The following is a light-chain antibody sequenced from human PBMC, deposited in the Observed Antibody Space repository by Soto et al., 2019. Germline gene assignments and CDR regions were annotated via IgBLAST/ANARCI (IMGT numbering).Light chain of an antibody. CDR3: HQYNKWPSFT. CDR1: QSVSTN. V-gene: IGKV3-15*01. J-gene: IGKJ4*01. CDR2: GAS. Sequence: EIVMTQSPATLSVSPGERATLSCRASQSVSTNLAWYQQKPGQAPRLLMYGASTRATGIPARFSGSGSGTEFTLTISSLQYEDFAVYYCHQYNKWPSFTFGGGTKVEIK.